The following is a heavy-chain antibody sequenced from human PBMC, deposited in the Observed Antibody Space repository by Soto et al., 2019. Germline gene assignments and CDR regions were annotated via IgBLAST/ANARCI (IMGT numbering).Heavy chain of an antibody. CDR2: INHSGST. D-gene: IGHD3-9*01. V-gene: IGHV4-34*01. CDR1: GGSFSGYY. CDR3: ARRIPYYDILTGYSMSPFDY. Sequence: SETLSLTCAVYGGSFSGYYWSWIRQPPGKGLEWIGEINHSGSTNYNPSLKSRVTISVDTSKNQFSLKLSSVTAADTAVYYCARRIPYYDILTGYSMSPFDYWGQGTLVTVS. J-gene: IGHJ4*02.